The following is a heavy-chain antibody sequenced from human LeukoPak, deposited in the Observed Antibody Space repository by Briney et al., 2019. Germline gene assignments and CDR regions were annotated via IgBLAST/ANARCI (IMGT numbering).Heavy chain of an antibody. CDR3: ARSLGATPDY. CDR1: GFIFSSYK. Sequence: GSLRLSCAASGFIFSSYKMTWVRQPPGKGLEWIGSIYYSGSTYYNPSLKSRVTISVDTSKNQFSLKLSSVTAADTAVYYCARSLGATPDYWGQGTLVTVSS. V-gene: IGHV4-39*01. CDR2: IYYSGST. J-gene: IGHJ4*02.